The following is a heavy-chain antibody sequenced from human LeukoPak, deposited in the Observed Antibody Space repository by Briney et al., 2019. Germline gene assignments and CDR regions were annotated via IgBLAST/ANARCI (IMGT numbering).Heavy chain of an antibody. CDR3: ARARRYLGYCSGGSCYGYFDY. Sequence: GGSLRLSCAASGFTFSSYWMSWVRQAPGKGLEWVANIKQDGSEKYYVDSVKGRFTISRDNAKSSLYLQMNSLRAEDTAVYYCARARRYLGYCSGGSCYGYFDYWGQGTLVTVSS. CDR1: GFTFSSYW. V-gene: IGHV3-7*01. CDR2: IKQDGSEK. D-gene: IGHD2-15*01. J-gene: IGHJ4*02.